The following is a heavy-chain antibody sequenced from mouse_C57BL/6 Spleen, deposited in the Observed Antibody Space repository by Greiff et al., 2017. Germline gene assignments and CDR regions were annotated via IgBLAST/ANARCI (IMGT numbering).Heavy chain of an antibody. CDR1: GYTFTDYY. CDR2: INPNNGGT. D-gene: IGHD2-1*01. Sequence: EVQLQQPGPELVKPGASVKISCKASGYTFTDYYMDWVKQSHGKSLEWIGDINPNNGGTIYNQKFKGKDTVTVDKSSSTAYMELRSLTSEDTAVYYCAREDGNFAYWGQGTLVTVSA. J-gene: IGHJ3*01. CDR3: AREDGNFAY. V-gene: IGHV1-18*01.